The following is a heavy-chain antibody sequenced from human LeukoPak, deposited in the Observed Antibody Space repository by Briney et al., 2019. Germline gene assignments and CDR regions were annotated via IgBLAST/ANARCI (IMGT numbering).Heavy chain of an antibody. D-gene: IGHD3-10*01. CDR1: GFTFTSYD. CDR3: VRDGEGVAISVNYWFDP. J-gene: IGHJ5*02. V-gene: IGHV1-8*01. Sequence: ASVKVSCKASGFTFTSYDINWVRQASGQGLEWMGWMNPNNGNTGYAQKFQGRVTMTRDTSIGTAYMELRSLRSDDTAVYYCVRDGEGVAISVNYWFDPWGQGTLVTVSS. CDR2: MNPNNGNT.